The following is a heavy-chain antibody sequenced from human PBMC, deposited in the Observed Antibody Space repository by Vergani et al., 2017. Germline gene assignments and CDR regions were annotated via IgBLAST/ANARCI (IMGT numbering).Heavy chain of an antibody. V-gene: IGHV3-30*01. Sequence: VQLVESGGGVVQPGRSLRLSCAASGFTFSSYAMHWVRQAPGKGLEWVAVISYDGSNKYYADSVKGRFTIARDNSKNTLYLQMNSLRAEDTAVYYCARGTTSAGYNWFDPWGQGTLVTVSS. J-gene: IGHJ5*02. CDR1: GFTFSSYA. D-gene: IGHD2-2*01. CDR3: ARGTTSAGYNWFDP. CDR2: ISYDGSNK.